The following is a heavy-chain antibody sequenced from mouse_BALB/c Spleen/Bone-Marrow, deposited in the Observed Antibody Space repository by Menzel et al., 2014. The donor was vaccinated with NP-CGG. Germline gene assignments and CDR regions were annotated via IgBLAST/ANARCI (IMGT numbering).Heavy chain of an antibody. CDR3: ARQSYEGVAY. J-gene: IGHJ3*01. CDR2: ISNGGGST. V-gene: IGHV5-12-2*01. Sequence: EVKLMESGGNLVQPGGSLELSCAASGFTFSSYTMSWVRQTPEKRLEWVAYISNGGGSTYYPDTVKGRFTISRDNATNTLYLQMSSLKSEDTAMYYCARQSYEGVAYWGQGTLVTVSA. D-gene: IGHD2-3*01. CDR1: GFTFSSYT.